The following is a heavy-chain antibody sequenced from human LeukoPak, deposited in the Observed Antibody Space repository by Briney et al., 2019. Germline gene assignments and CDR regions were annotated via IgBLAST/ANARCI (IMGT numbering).Heavy chain of an antibody. V-gene: IGHV4-39*07. J-gene: IGHJ4*02. CDR1: GGSITSSNYF. D-gene: IGHD2-2*01. CDR3: ARDSCSSTSCRRKFDN. CDR2: IYYSGST. Sequence: SETLSLTCTVSGGSITSSNYFWGWIRQSPGKGLEWIGSIYYSGSTYYNPSLKSRVTISVETSKIRFSLKLSSVTAADSAVYYCARDSCSSTSCRRKFDNWGQGTLVTVSS.